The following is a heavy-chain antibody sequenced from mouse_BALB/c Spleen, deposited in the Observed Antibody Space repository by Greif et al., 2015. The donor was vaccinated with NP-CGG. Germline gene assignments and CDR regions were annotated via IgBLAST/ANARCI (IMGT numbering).Heavy chain of an antibody. CDR2: IDPANGNT. CDR3: ARSGGNPYAMDY. J-gene: IGHJ4*01. Sequence: VQLKDSGAELVKPGASVKLSCTASGFNIKDTYMHWVKQRPEQGLEWIGRIDPANGNTKYDPKFQGKATITADTSSNTAYLQLSSLTSEDTAVYYRARSGGNPYAMDYWGQGTSVTVSS. D-gene: IGHD2-1*01. V-gene: IGHV14-3*02. CDR1: GFNIKDTY.